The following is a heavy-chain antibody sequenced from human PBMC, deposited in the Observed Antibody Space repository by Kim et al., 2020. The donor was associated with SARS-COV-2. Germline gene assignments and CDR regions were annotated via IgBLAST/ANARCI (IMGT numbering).Heavy chain of an antibody. CDR3: ARDWGMIAAAVAGWFDP. V-gene: IGHV3-30*04. Sequence: GGSLRLSCAASGFTFSSYAMHWVRQAPGKGLEWVAVISYDGSNKYYADSVKGRFTISRDNSKNTLYLQMNSLRAEDTAVYYCARDWGMIAAAVAGWFDPWGQGTLVTVSS. CDR1: GFTFSSYA. D-gene: IGHD6-13*01. CDR2: ISYDGSNK. J-gene: IGHJ5*02.